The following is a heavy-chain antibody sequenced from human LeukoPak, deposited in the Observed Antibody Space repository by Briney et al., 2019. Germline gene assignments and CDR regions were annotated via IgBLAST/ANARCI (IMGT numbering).Heavy chain of an antibody. CDR3: ARDRGFSYYMDV. V-gene: IGHV4-59*11. J-gene: IGHJ6*03. CDR2: IYYSGST. D-gene: IGHD3-22*01. Sequence: SETLSLTCTVSGGSISSHYWSWIRRPPGKGLEWIGYIYYSGSTNYNPSLKSRVTISVDTSKNQFSLKLSSVTAADTAVYYCARDRGFSYYMDVRGKGTTVTVSS. CDR1: GGSISSHY.